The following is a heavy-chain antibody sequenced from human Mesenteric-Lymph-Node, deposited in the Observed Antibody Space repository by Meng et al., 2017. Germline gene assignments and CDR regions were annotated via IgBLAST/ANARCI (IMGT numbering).Heavy chain of an antibody. D-gene: IGHD6-13*01. CDR3: ARDQGSWYVHYYYYYGMDV. V-gene: IGHV3-74*01. J-gene: IGHJ6*02. CDR1: GFTFSSYW. CDR2: INSDGSST. Sequence: GESLKISCAASGFTFSSYWMHWVRQAPGKGLVWVSRINSDGSSTSYADSVKGRFTISRDNAKNTLYLQMNSLRAEDTAVYYCARDQGSWYVHYYYYYGMDVWGQGTTVTVSS.